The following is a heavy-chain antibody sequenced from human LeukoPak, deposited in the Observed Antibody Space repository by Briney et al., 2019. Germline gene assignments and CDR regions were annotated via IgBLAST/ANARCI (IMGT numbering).Heavy chain of an antibody. J-gene: IGHJ4*02. Sequence: GGSLRLSCAASGFTLSDYSMHWVRQTPGKGLEWVALIAYDGDNKYYADSVKGRFTISRDNSKNTLFLQMNSLRAEDTAVYYCARGGQYDTSGYYPIDYWGQGTLVTVSS. CDR3: ARGGQYDTSGYYPIDY. D-gene: IGHD3-22*01. CDR1: GFTLSDYS. V-gene: IGHV3-30*04. CDR2: IAYDGDNK.